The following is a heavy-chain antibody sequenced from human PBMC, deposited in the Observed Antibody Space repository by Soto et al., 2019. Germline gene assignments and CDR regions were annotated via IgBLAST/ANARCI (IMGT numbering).Heavy chain of an antibody. Sequence: QVQLQESGPGLVKPSETLSLSCTVSGGFINSYYWSWIRQSPGKRMEWIGYVHHSWGSSYNPSLQSRVAISLDTSKSQFSLKVTSVTATDTAVYYCARQGFGPLHGLVDVWGQGTTVTVSS. CDR1: GGFINSYY. CDR3: ARQGFGPLHGLVDV. V-gene: IGHV4-59*08. J-gene: IGHJ6*02. D-gene: IGHD3-10*01. CDR2: VHHSWGS.